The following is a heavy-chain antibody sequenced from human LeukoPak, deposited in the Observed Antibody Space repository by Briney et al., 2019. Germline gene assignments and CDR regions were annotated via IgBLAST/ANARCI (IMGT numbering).Heavy chain of an antibody. CDR3: AKDSARFGELSDY. CDR1: GFTFSSYG. J-gene: IGHJ4*02. Sequence: GGSLRLSCAASGFTFSSYGMHWVRQAPGKGLEWVAVIWYDGSNKYYADSVKGRFTISRDNSKNTLYLQMNSLRAEDTAVYYCAKDSARFGELSDYWGQGTLVTVSS. V-gene: IGHV3-33*06. D-gene: IGHD3-10*01. CDR2: IWYDGSNK.